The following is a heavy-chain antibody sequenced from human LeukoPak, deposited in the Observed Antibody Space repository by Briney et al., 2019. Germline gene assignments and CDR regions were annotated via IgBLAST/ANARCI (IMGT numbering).Heavy chain of an antibody. V-gene: IGHV4-59*01. CDR3: ARHYGSGSYPFDY. D-gene: IGHD3-10*01. J-gene: IGHJ4*02. CDR1: GGSISSYY. CDR2: IYYSGST. Sequence: SGTLSLTCTGSGGSISSYYWSWIRQPRGKGLEWIGYIYYSGSTNYNPSLKSRVTISVDTSKNQFSLKLSSMTAADTAVYYCARHYGSGSYPFDYWGQGTLVTVSS.